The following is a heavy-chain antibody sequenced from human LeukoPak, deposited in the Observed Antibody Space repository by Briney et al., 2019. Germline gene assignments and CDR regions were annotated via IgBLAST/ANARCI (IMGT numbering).Heavy chain of an antibody. V-gene: IGHV1-18*01. D-gene: IGHD3-3*01. CDR3: ARVPYDFWSGFGWFDP. Sequence: ASVKVSCKASGYTFTSYGISWVRQAPGQGLEWMGWISAYNGNTNYAQKLQGRVTMTTDTSTSTAYMELRSLRSDDTAVYYCARVPYDFWSGFGWFDPWGQGTLVTVSS. CDR1: GYTFTSYG. CDR2: ISAYNGNT. J-gene: IGHJ5*02.